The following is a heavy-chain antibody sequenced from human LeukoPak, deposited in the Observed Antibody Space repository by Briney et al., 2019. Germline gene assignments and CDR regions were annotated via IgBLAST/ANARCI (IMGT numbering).Heavy chain of an antibody. CDR2: VHYRGGS. Sequence: SETLSLTCTVSGGSVSSFYCSWIRQPPGKGLKWIGYVHYRGGSDYNPSLKSRVTISVDTSKNQFSLKLSSVTAADTAVYYCARSSTYCSSTSCYSGDWFDPWGQGTLVTVSS. V-gene: IGHV4-59*02. CDR1: GGSVSSFY. CDR3: ARSSTYCSSTSCYSGDWFDP. J-gene: IGHJ5*02. D-gene: IGHD2-2*02.